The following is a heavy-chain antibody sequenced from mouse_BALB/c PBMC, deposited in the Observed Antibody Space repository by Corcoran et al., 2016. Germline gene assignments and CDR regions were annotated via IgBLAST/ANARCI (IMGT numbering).Heavy chain of an antibody. CDR2: IYWDADK. CDR1: GFSLSTSGMG. CDR3: ARREGSKLTGACAY. Sequence: QVTLKESGPGILQPSQTLSLTCSFSGFSLSTSGMGVSWIRQPSGKGLEWLAHIYWDADKRYNPSLKSRLTISKDTSRNQVFLKITSVDTADTATYYCARREGSKLTGACAYWGQGTLVTVSA. J-gene: IGHJ3*01. D-gene: IGHD4-1*01. V-gene: IGHV8-12*01.